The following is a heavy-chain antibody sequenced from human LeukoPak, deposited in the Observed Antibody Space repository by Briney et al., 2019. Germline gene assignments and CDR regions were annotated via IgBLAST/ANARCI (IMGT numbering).Heavy chain of an antibody. J-gene: IGHJ4*02. V-gene: IGHV4-30-2*01. D-gene: IGHD6-19*01. CDR3: ARDRSAVAGFFDY. Sequence: SETLSLTCAVSGGSISSGGYSWSWIRQPPGKGLEWIGYIYHSGSTYYNPSLKSRVTISVDRSKNQFSLKLSSVTVADTAVYYCARDRSAVAGFFDYWGQGTLVTVSS. CDR2: IYHSGST. CDR1: GGSISSGGYS.